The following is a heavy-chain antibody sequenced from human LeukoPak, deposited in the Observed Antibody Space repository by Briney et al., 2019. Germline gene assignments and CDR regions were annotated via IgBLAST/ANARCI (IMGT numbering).Heavy chain of an antibody. CDR2: ISGSGGST. Sequence: LTGGSLRLSCAASGFTFSSYAMSWVRQAPGKGLEWVSAISGSGGSTYYADSVKGRFTISRDNSKNTLYLQMNSLRAEDTAVYYCAKSHYDFWRPAAFDIWGQGTMVTVSS. V-gene: IGHV3-23*01. CDR3: AKSHYDFWRPAAFDI. CDR1: GFTFSSYA. D-gene: IGHD3-3*01. J-gene: IGHJ3*02.